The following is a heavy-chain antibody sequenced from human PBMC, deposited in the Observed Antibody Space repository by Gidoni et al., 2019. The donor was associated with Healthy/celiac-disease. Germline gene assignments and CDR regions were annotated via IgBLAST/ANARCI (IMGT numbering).Heavy chain of an antibody. CDR1: GGSFSGYY. V-gene: IGHV4-34*01. CDR3: ARGHYFDY. J-gene: IGHJ4*02. CDR2: INHSGST. Sequence: QVQLQQWGAGLLKPSATLSLTCAVYGGSFSGYYWSWIRQPPGKGLEWIGEINHSGSTNYNPSLKSRVTISVDTSKNQFSLKLSSVTAADTAVYYCARGHYFDYWGQGTLVTVSS.